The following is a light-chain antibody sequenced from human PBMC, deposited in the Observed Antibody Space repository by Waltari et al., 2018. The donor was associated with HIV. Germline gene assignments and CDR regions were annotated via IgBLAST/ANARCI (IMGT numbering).Light chain of an antibody. V-gene: IGLV1-47*01. CDR2: RNN. J-gene: IGLJ2*01. Sequence: QSVLTQSPSASGTPGQRVTISCSGSSSHIGSNYVSWYQQLPGTAPKLLLYRNNQRPSGVPDRFSGSKSGTSASLAISGLRSEDEAHYYCATWTDSLSGVVFGGGTKLRVL. CDR3: ATWTDSLSGVV. CDR1: SSHIGSNY.